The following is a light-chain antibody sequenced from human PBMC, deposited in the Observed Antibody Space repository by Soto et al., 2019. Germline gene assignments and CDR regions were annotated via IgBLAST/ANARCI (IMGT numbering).Light chain of an antibody. CDR3: MQALQTPYT. Sequence: EIVMTQSPTSLTVTPGEPASISCRSSQRLLHSNGNTFLDWYLQKPGQSPQLLIYLGSNRASGVPDRVSGSEAGTDFTLKISRVEAEDVGVYYCMQALQTPYTFGQGTKVDIK. CDR2: LGS. V-gene: IGKV2-28*01. J-gene: IGKJ2*01. CDR1: QRLLHSNGNTF.